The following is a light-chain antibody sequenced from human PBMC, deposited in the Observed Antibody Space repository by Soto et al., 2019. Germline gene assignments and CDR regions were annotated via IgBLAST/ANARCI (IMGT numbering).Light chain of an antibody. J-gene: IGKJ4*01. CDR3: QQYGTSPPLT. CDR2: GAS. Sequence: EVVLTQSPGTLSLSPGDRATLSCRASQTVASNFLAWYQHKPGQSPRLLIYGASTRATDIPDRFSGSGSGPDFTLTISRLEPEDSAVYYCQQYGTSPPLTFGGGTEVEIK. CDR1: QTVASNF. V-gene: IGKV3-20*01.